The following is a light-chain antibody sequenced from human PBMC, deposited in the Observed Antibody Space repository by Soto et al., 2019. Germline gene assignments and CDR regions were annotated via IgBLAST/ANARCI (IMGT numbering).Light chain of an antibody. CDR2: DAS. CDR3: QQYKSYSGT. Sequence: DIQMTQSPSTLSASVGDRVTITCRASQSISSWLAWYQQKPWKAPKLLIYDASSLESGVPSRFSGSGSGTEFTLTISSLQPDDFATYYCQQYKSYSGTFGQGTKLEIK. V-gene: IGKV1-5*01. J-gene: IGKJ2*01. CDR1: QSISSW.